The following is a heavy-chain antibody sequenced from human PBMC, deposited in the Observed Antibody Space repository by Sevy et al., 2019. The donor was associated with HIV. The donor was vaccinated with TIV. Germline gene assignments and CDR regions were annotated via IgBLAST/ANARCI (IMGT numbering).Heavy chain of an antibody. D-gene: IGHD1-26*01. V-gene: IGHV1-8*01. CDR2: MNPNSGNT. CDR3: ARGLLFTGATDY. J-gene: IGHJ4*02. Sequence: ASVKVSCKASGYTFTSYDINWVRQATGQGLEWMGWMNPNSGNTGYAQKFQGRVTMTRNTSISTAYMELSSLRSEDTAVYYCARGLLFTGATDYWGQRTLVTVSS. CDR1: GYTFTSYD.